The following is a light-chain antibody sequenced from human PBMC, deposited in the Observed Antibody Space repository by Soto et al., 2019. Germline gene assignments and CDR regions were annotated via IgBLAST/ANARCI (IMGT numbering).Light chain of an antibody. Sequence: QSVLTQPASVSGSPGQSITISCTGTSSDVGGYNYVSWYQQHPGKAPKLMIYDVSNRPSGVSNRFSGSKSGNTASLKISGLQAEDEADYYCSSYTSSSTRVFGTGTKVTVL. CDR2: DVS. J-gene: IGLJ1*01. CDR3: SSYTSSSTRV. V-gene: IGLV2-14*03. CDR1: SSDVGGYNY.